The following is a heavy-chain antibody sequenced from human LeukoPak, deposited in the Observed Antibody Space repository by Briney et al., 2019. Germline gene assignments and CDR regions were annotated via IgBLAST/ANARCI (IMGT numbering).Heavy chain of an antibody. CDR2: IYYSGST. Sequence: SETLSLTCTVSGGSISSSSYYWGWIRQPPGKGLEWIGSIYYSGSTYYNPSLKGRVTISVDTSKNQFSLKLSSVTAADTAVYYCARQGLPNYYDSSGYLGYWGPGTLVTVSS. CDR3: ARQGLPNYYDSSGYLGY. J-gene: IGHJ4*02. V-gene: IGHV4-39*01. D-gene: IGHD3-22*01. CDR1: GGSISSSSYY.